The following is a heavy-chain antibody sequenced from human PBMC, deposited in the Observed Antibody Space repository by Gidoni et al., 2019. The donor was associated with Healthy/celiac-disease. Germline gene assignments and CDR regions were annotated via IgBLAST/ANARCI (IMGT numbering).Heavy chain of an antibody. CDR2: IYSGGIT. Sequence: ELQLVESGVGLIQPGGSMRLSYAAHGFTVSSNYMSWVRPAPGKGLEWVSVIYSGGITYYADSLKGRFTISGDNSKNTLYLQMNSLRAEDTSVYYCASSTIEPGDYWGQGTLVTVSS. CDR3: ASSTIEPGDY. J-gene: IGHJ4*02. CDR1: GFTVSSNY. V-gene: IGHV3-53*01.